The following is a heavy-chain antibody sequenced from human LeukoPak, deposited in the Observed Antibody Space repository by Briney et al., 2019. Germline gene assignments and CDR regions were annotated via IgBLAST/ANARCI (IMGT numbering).Heavy chain of an antibody. CDR2: INTDGSST. Sequence: PGGSLRLPCAASGFTFSSYWIHWVRQAPGKGLVWVSRINTDGSSTSYADSVKGRFTISRDNAKNTLYLQMNSLRAEDTAVYYCARANPVLYVDIWGQGTMVTVSS. D-gene: IGHD2-2*02. J-gene: IGHJ3*02. CDR1: GFTFSSYW. CDR3: ARANPVLYVDI. V-gene: IGHV3-74*01.